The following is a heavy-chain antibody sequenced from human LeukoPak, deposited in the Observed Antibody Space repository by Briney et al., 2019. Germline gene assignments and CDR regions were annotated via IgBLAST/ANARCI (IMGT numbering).Heavy chain of an antibody. CDR1: GGSISSYY. CDR2: IYTSGST. D-gene: IGHD3-22*01. CDR3: ARESGYYDSSAQRYYYYYMDV. J-gene: IGHJ6*03. V-gene: IGHV4-4*09. Sequence: PSETLSLTCTVSGGSISSYYWSWIRQPPGKGLEWIGYIYTSGSTNYNPSLKSRVTTSVDTSKNQFSLKLSSVTAADTAVYYCARESGYYDSSAQRYYYYYMDVWGKGTTVTVSS.